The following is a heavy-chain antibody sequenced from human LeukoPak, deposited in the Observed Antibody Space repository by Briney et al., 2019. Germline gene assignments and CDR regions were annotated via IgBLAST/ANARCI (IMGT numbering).Heavy chain of an antibody. CDR3: AREVRIVVVPAAPRPTYYYYGMDV. Sequence: EASVKVPCKASGYTFTSYGISWERQAPGQGLEWMGWISAYNGNTNYAQKLQGRVTMTTDTSTSTAYMELRSLRSDDTAVYYCAREVRIVVVPAAPRPTYYYYGMDVWGQGTTVTVSS. CDR1: GYTFTSYG. D-gene: IGHD2-2*01. J-gene: IGHJ6*02. V-gene: IGHV1-18*01. CDR2: ISAYNGNT.